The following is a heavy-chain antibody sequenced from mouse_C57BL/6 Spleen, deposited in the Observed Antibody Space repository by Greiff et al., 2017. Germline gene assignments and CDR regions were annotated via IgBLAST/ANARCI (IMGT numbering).Heavy chain of an antibody. CDR2: ISSGSSTI. V-gene: IGHV5-17*01. CDR1: GFTFSDYG. CDR3: ARPWLDYAMDY. J-gene: IGHJ4*01. D-gene: IGHD2-2*01. Sequence: EVQLVESGGGLVKPGGSLKLSCAASGFTFSDYGMHWVRQAPEKGLEWVAYISSGSSTIYYADTVKGRFTISRDNAKNTLFLQMTSLRSEDTAMYYCARPWLDYAMDYWGQGTSVTVSS.